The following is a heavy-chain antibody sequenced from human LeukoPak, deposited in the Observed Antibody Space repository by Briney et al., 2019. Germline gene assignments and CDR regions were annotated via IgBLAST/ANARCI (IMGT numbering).Heavy chain of an antibody. D-gene: IGHD3-22*01. CDR3: ARRDFYDTTGYLFDY. J-gene: IGHJ4*02. Sequence: PGGSLRLSCAASGFTLSTDEMNWVRQAPGKGLDWVSYITTSGSTMSYADSVKGRFTISRDNAKNSLYLQMNGLRAEDTAVYYCARRDFYDTTGYLFDYWGQGTLVTVSS. CDR1: GFTLSTDE. V-gene: IGHV3-48*03. CDR2: ITTSGSTM.